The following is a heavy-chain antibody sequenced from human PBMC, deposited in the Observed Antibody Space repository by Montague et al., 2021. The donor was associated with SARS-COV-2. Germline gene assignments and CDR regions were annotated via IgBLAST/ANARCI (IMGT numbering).Heavy chain of an antibody. CDR2: IYYSGST. J-gene: IGHJ6*02. D-gene: IGHD3-3*01. CDR1: GGSISSYY. Sequence: SETLSLTCTVSGGSISSYYWCWIRQPPGKGLEWIGYIYYSGSTNXNPSLKSRVTISVDTSKKQFSLKLSSVTAADTAVYYCARAGRVRFLEYGMDVWGQGTTVTVSS. V-gene: IGHV4-59*01. CDR3: ARAGRVRFLEYGMDV.